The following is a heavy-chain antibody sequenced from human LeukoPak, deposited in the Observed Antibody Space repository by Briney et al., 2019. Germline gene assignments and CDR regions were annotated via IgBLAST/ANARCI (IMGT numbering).Heavy chain of an antibody. J-gene: IGHJ4*02. D-gene: IGHD3-22*01. Sequence: GGSLRLSCEASGFTLSNYAMSWVRQAPGQGLEWVSTLSGSGGTIYYADSVKGRFTISRDNSKNTLYLQVNSLRAEDTAIYYCAREIDSSGYQTNYSDYWGQGTLVTVSS. CDR2: LSGSGGTI. CDR3: AREIDSSGYQTNYSDY. V-gene: IGHV3-23*01. CDR1: GFTLSNYA.